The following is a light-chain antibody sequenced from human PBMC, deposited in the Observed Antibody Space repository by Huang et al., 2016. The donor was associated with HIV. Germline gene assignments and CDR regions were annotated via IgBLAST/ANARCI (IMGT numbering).Light chain of an antibody. V-gene: IGKV3-11*01. Sequence: EIVLTQSPATLSLSPGERATLSCRASQRVSSSLAWYQQKPGQAPRLLIYDASNRATGIPARFSGSGSGTDFTRTISSLEPEDFAVYYCQQRSNWPLTFGGGTKVEIK. CDR1: QRVSSS. CDR3: QQRSNWPLT. J-gene: IGKJ4*02. CDR2: DAS.